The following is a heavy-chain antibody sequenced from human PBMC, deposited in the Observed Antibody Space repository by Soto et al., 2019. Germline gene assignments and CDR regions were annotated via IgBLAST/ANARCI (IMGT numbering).Heavy chain of an antibody. CDR2: INPSGGST. CDR3: AVVRGYPPYYFDY. V-gene: IGHV1-46*01. Sequence: ASVEVSCKASGYTFTSYYMHWLRQAPGQGLEWMGIINPSGGSTSYAQKFQGRVTMTRDTSTSTVYMELSSLRSEDTAVYYCAVVRGYPPYYFDYWGQGTLVTVSS. D-gene: IGHD3-10*01. CDR1: GYTFTSYY. J-gene: IGHJ4*02.